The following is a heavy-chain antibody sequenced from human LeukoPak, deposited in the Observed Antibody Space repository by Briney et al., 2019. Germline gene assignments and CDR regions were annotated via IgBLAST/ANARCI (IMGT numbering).Heavy chain of an antibody. CDR1: GDSVSSKNGA. CDR2: TYCRSKCYH. Sequence: SQTLSLTWVVSGDSVSSKNGAWNWIRQSPSRGFDWLGRTYCRSKCYHDYAESMERRMTISQDTSKNQYYLHINSVTPDDTAVYYCARDFGATGWHTFDYWGQGTLVTVSS. V-gene: IGHV6-1*01. CDR3: ARDFGATGWHTFDY. D-gene: IGHD3-10*01. J-gene: IGHJ4*02.